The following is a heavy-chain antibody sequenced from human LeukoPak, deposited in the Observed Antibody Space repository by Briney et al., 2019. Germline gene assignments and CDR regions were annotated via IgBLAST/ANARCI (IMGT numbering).Heavy chain of an antibody. Sequence: GGSLRLSCVASGLSVSSNYMSWVRQAPGKGLEWVSVIYRDGSSYYAESVKGRFTISRDNPKNTLYIQMNSLRAEDTAVYYCARSFYDILIGYYQYFDSWGQGTLVTVSS. CDR1: GLSVSSNY. V-gene: IGHV3-66*01. J-gene: IGHJ4*02. CDR2: IYRDGSS. CDR3: ARSFYDILIGYYQYFDS. D-gene: IGHD3-9*01.